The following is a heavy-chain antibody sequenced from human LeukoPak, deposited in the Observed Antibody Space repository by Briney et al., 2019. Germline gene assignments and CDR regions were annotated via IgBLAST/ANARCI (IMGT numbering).Heavy chain of an antibody. CDR3: ARDYDTSGYTFDY. D-gene: IGHD3-22*01. CDR2: ISSSSSTI. Sequence: GGSLRLSCAASGFSFSSYNMNWVRQAPGKGLEGISYISSSSSTIYYADSVKGRFTISRDNAKNSLYLQMNSLRDEDTAVYYCARDYDTSGYTFDYWGQGTLVTVSS. J-gene: IGHJ4*02. CDR1: GFSFSSYN. V-gene: IGHV3-48*02.